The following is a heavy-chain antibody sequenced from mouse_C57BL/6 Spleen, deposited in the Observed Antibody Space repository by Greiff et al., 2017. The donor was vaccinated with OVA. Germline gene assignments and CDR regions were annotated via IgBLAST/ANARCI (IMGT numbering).Heavy chain of an antibody. J-gene: IGHJ1*03. CDR1: GYTFTDYN. V-gene: IGHV1-22*01. CDR2: INPNNGGT. D-gene: IGHD1-1*01. CDR3: ARYNYGSSYKYFDV. Sequence: EVQLQQSGPELVKPGASVKMSCKASGYTFTDYNMHWVKQSHGKSLEWIGYINPNNGGTSYNQKFKGKATLTVNKSSSTAYMELRSLTSEDSAVYYCARYNYGSSYKYFDVWGTGTTVTVSS.